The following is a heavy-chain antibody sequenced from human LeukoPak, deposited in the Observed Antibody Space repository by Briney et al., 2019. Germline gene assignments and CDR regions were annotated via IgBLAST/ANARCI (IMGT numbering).Heavy chain of an antibody. D-gene: IGHD5-12*01. V-gene: IGHV4-39*01. CDR2: IYYSGST. CDR1: GGSISSNSYY. Sequence: SETLSLTCTVSGGSISSNSYYWGWIRQPPGKGLEWIGSIYYSGSTYYNPSLKSRVTISVDTSKNQFSLKLSSVTAADTAVYYCASGYSGYDLGFDYWGQGTLVTVSS. J-gene: IGHJ4*02. CDR3: ASGYSGYDLGFDY.